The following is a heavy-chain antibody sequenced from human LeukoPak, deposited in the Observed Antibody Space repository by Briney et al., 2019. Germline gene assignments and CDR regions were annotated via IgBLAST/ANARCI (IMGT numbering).Heavy chain of an antibody. CDR1: GGTFSSYA. J-gene: IGHJ6*03. V-gene: IGHV1-69*13. CDR3: ARDQGDYRPYYYYYMDV. D-gene: IGHD4-17*01. CDR2: IIPIFGTA. Sequence: SVKVSCKASGGTFSSYAISWVRQAPGQGLEWMGGIIPIFGTANYAQKFQGRVTITADESTSTAYMELSSLRSEDTAVYYCARDQGDYRPYYYYYMDVWGKGTTVTVSS.